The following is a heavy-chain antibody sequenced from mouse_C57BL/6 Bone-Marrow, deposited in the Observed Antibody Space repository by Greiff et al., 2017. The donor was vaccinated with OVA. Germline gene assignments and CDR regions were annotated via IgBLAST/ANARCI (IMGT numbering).Heavy chain of an antibody. V-gene: IGHV1-72*01. D-gene: IGHD1-1*01. CDR2: IYPGSGGT. J-gene: IGHJ2*01. CDR1: GYTFTSYW. CDR3: ARGEGDDYGSSIFDY. Sequence: QVQLQQPGAELVKPGASVKLSCKASGYTFTSYWIHWVKQRPGRGLEWIGRIYPGSGGTKYNEKFKGKATLTVDKPSSTAYMQLSSLTSEDSAVYYWARGEGDDYGSSIFDYWGQGTTLTVSS.